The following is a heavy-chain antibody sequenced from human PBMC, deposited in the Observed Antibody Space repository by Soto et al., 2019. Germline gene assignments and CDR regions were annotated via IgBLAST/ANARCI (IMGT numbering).Heavy chain of an antibody. Sequence: SDTLSLTCTVSGRSLSSYYWTWIVQSPGKGLEWIGYVYFSGNTNYNPSLKSRVTISIDTSKNQFSLRLASVTAADTAFYYCGSVRPSGYVLSWGQGTLVTVS. CDR1: GRSLSSYY. J-gene: IGHJ5*02. CDR2: VYFSGNT. D-gene: IGHD6-25*01. CDR3: GSVRPSGYVLS. V-gene: IGHV4-59*01.